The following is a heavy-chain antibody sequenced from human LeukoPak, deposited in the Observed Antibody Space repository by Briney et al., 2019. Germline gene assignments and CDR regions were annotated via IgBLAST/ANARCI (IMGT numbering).Heavy chain of an antibody. CDR2: ISSSGSTK. D-gene: IGHD2-21*01. CDR3: ARIARGY. J-gene: IGHJ4*02. CDR1: GFTFSSYE. Sequence: GGSLRLSCAASGFTFSSYEMNWVRQAPGKGLEWIAYISSSGSTKYYADSVKGRFTISRDNAKNSLYLQINSLRAEDTALYYWARIARGYWGQGTLVTVSS. V-gene: IGHV3-48*03.